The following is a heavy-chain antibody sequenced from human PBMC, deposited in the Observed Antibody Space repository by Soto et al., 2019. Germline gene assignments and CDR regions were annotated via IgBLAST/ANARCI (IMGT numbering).Heavy chain of an antibody. V-gene: IGHV4-61*01. CDR1: GESVGRGTNY. CDR2: IFDAATA. D-gene: IGHD6-13*01. CDR3: ARDRRGRADGFIYYYGMEV. J-gene: IGHJ6*02. Sequence: QVQRQESGPGLMKPSGTLSLICSVSGESVGRGTNYWSWVRQAPGRGLEWIGYIFDAATAIYTPSFESRVSISLDAAKNQVSLKLTSVTAADTAIYYCARDRRGRADGFIYYYGMEVWGQGTSVTVSS.